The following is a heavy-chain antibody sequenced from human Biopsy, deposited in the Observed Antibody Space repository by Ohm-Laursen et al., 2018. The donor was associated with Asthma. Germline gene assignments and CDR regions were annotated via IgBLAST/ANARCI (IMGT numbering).Heavy chain of an antibody. J-gene: IGHJ6*02. Sequence: SLRLSCAATGFSFSDYYMTWMRHSPGKGQERVYSISSSGSTKYPAQSVQGRFTISRENDQKSLFLQMNDLRADDTAIYFCARVLEISDRGPFYFFSLGVWGQGTTVAVS. CDR3: ARVLEISDRGPFYFFSLGV. CDR1: GFSFSDYY. CDR2: ISSSGSTK. D-gene: IGHD2/OR15-2a*01. V-gene: IGHV3-11*01.